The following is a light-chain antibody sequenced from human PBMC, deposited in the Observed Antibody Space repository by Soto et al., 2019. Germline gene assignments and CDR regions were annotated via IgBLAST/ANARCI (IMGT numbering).Light chain of an antibody. CDR1: QSVSDY. V-gene: IGKV3-15*01. J-gene: IGKJ1*01. CDR2: TAS. Sequence: IVMTQSPATLSVSPGERATLSCRASQSVSDYLAWYQQTPGQPPRLLIYTASTRATGIPARFSGSGSGTEFTLTISSLQSEDFAVYYCQQYSNWPRTFGQGTRVEIK. CDR3: QQYSNWPRT.